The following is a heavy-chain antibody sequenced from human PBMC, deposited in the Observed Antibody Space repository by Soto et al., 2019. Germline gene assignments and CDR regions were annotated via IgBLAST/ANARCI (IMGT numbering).Heavy chain of an antibody. CDR1: GFTFGNAW. CDR3: TTGRSYYDSSGYYYYYYGMDV. J-gene: IGHJ6*02. Sequence: GSLRVSCAASGFTFGNAWMSWVRQAPGKGLEWVGRIKSKTDGGTTDYAAPVKGRFTISRDDSKNTLYLQMNSLKTEDTAVYYCTTGRSYYDSSGYYYYYYGMDVWGQGTTVTVSS. D-gene: IGHD3-22*01. CDR2: IKSKTDGGTT. V-gene: IGHV3-15*01.